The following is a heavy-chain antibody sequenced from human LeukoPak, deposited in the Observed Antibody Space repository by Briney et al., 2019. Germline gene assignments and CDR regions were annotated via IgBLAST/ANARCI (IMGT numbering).Heavy chain of an antibody. J-gene: IGHJ4*02. CDR3: TRFYSTNCFGY. CDR2: TYYRSKWLV. Sequence: SQTLSLTRAISGDSVSVSSVAWNWIRQSPSRGLEWLGRTYYRSKWLVDSVESLKGRITIHADTHKTQRSLQRHSLTPEDPPLYYRTRFYSTNCFGYRGEGALVTVSS. CDR1: GDSVSVSSVA. D-gene: IGHD6-13*01. V-gene: IGHV6-1*01.